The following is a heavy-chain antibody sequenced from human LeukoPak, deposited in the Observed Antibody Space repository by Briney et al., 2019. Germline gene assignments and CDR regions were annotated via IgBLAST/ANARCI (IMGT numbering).Heavy chain of an antibody. V-gene: IGHV4-59*11. CDR1: GGSISSHY. J-gene: IGHJ6*03. Sequence: SETLSLTCTVSGGSISSHYWSWIRQPPGKGLEWTGYIYYSGSTNYNPPLKSRVTISVDTSKNQFSLKLSSVTAADTAVYYCARTNYYDSSGYRYYYYYYYMDVWGKGTTVTVSS. CDR3: ARTNYYDSSGYRYYYYYYYMDV. CDR2: IYYSGST. D-gene: IGHD3-22*01.